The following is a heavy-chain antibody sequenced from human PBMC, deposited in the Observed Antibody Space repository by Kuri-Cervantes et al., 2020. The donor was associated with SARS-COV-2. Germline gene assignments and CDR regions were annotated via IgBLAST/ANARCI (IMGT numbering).Heavy chain of an antibody. CDR1: GFTFSSYA. D-gene: IGHD5-18*01. CDR3: ARLSRIQLWLPPDY. Sequence: GGSLRLSCAASGFTFSSYAMSWVRQAPGKGLEWVSAISGSGGSTYYADSVKGRFTISRDNSKNTLYLQMNSLRAEDTAVYYCARLSRIQLWLPPDYWGQGTLVTVSS. CDR2: ISGSGGST. V-gene: IGHV3-23*01. J-gene: IGHJ4*02.